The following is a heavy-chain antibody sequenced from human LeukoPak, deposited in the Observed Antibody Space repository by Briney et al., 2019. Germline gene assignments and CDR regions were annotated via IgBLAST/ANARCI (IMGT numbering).Heavy chain of an antibody. CDR2: FDPEDGET. CDR3: ARGPPSAFDI. V-gene: IGHV1-24*01. CDR1: GYTLTELS. J-gene: IGHJ3*02. Sequence: ASVKVSCKVSGYTLTELSMHWVRQAPGKGLEWMGGFDPEDGETIYAQKFQGRVTMTRNTSISTAYMELSSLRSEDTAVYYCARGPPSAFDIWGQGTMVTVSS.